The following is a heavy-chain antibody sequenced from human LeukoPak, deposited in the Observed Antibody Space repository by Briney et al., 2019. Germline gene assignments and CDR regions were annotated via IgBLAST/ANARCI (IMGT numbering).Heavy chain of an antibody. CDR1: GYTFTSYG. D-gene: IGHD3-22*01. CDR2: ISAYNGNT. CDR3: GFASSGYYFNYFDY. V-gene: IGHV1-18*01. J-gene: IGHJ4*02. Sequence: ASVKVSCKASGYTFTSYGISWVRQAPGQGLEWMGWISAYNGNTNYAQKLQGRVTMTTDTSTSTAHMELSSLRSEDTAVYYCGFASSGYYFNYFDYWGQGTLVTVSS.